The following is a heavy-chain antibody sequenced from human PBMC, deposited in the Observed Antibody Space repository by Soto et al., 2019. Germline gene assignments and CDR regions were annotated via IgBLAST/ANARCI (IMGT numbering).Heavy chain of an antibody. D-gene: IGHD6-13*01. V-gene: IGHV1-69*02. CDR1: GGTFSTYT. Sequence: RASVKVSCKASGGTFSTYTIIWVRQAPGQGLEWMGRIIPMLDITNTAQSFQGRVMITADKSTSTAYLELSALRSDDTAIYFCTLGSWSAETFDIWGRGTMVTVSS. J-gene: IGHJ3*02. CDR3: TLGSWSAETFDI. CDR2: IIPMLDIT.